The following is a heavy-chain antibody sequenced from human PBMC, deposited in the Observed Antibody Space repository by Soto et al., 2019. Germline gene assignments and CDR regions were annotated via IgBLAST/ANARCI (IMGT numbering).Heavy chain of an antibody. CDR2: NIPIFGTA. J-gene: IGHJ6*02. D-gene: IGHD5-18*01. V-gene: IGHV1-69*01. Sequence: QVQLVQSGAEVKKPGSSVKVSCKASGGTFSSYAISWVRQAPGQGLEWMGGNIPIFGTANYAQKFQGRVTITADESTSTAYMELSSLRSEDTAVYYCAREGTAMSPVNYGMDVWGQGTTVTVSS. CDR3: AREGTAMSPVNYGMDV. CDR1: GGTFSSYA.